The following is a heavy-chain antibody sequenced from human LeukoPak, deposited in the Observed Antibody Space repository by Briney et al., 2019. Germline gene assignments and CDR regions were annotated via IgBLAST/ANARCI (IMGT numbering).Heavy chain of an antibody. D-gene: IGHD3-22*01. J-gene: IGHJ4*02. Sequence: SETLSLTCNVSGDSISSYYWTWIRQPAGKGLQWIGRIFTSGSTSYNPSLKSRLTISLDMSKNQFSLKLTSVTAADTAVYFCARVPSTMTPYFDYWGQGTLVTVSS. CDR3: ARVPSTMTPYFDY. CDR2: IFTSGST. CDR1: GDSISSYY. V-gene: IGHV4-4*07.